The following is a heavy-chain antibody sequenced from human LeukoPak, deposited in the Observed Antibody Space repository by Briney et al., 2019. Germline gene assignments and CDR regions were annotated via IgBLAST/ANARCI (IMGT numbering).Heavy chain of an antibody. V-gene: IGHV3-11*01. D-gene: IGHD5-18*01. CDR3: AKSGYSYGYYYYYGMDV. CDR2: ISSSGSTI. CDR1: GFTFSDYY. Sequence: PGGSLRLSCAASGFTFSDYYMSWIRQAPGKGLEWVSYISSSGSTIYYADSVKGRFTISRDNAKNSLYLQMNSLRAEDTAVYYCAKSGYSYGYYYYYGMDVWGQGTLVTVSS. J-gene: IGHJ6*02.